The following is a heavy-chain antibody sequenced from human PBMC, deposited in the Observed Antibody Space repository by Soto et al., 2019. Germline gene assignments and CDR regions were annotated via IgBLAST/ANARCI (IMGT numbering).Heavy chain of an antibody. CDR2: IIPILGIA. CDR1: GGTFSSYT. Sequence: GASVKVSCKASGGTFSSYTISWVRQAPGQGLEWMGRIIPILGIANYAQKFQGRVTITADKSTSTAYMELSSLRSEDTAVYYCARHRSSWYSFYFDYWGQGTLVTVSS. V-gene: IGHV1-69*02. D-gene: IGHD6-13*01. J-gene: IGHJ4*02. CDR3: ARHRSSWYSFYFDY.